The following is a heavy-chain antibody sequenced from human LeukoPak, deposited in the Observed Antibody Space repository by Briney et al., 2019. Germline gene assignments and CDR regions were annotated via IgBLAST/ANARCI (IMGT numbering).Heavy chain of an antibody. J-gene: IGHJ4*02. Sequence: GGSLRLSCAASGFTFSSYGMRWVRQAPGKGLEWVAVIWYDGSNKYYADSVKGRFTISRDNSKNTLYLQMNSLRAEDTAVYYCARAAPYSSSWYYFDYWGQGTLVTVSS. CDR1: GFTFSSYG. CDR3: ARAAPYSSSWYYFDY. D-gene: IGHD6-13*01. V-gene: IGHV3-33*01. CDR2: IWYDGSNK.